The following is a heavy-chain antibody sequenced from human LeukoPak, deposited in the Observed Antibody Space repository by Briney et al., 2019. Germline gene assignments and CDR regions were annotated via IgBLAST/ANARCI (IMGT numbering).Heavy chain of an antibody. Sequence: PSETLSLTCTVSGGSISSYYWSWIRQPPGKGLEWIGYIYYSGSTNYNPSLKSRVTISVDPSKNQFSLKLSSVTAADTAVYYCARKVATIGRFDYWGQGTLVTVSS. V-gene: IGHV4-59*01. CDR1: GGSISSYY. CDR2: IYYSGST. CDR3: ARKVATIGRFDY. J-gene: IGHJ4*02. D-gene: IGHD5-12*01.